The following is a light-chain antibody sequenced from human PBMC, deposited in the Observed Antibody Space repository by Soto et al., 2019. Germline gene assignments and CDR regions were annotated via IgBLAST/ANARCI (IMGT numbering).Light chain of an antibody. Sequence: DIRMTQSPSSLSASVGDTVTITCRASQSISSHLNWYQQKPGKAPNLLMYTASNLQSGVPSRFSGSGSGTDFTLTISSLEPEDFAVYYCQQGGNWPLTFGQGTRLE. J-gene: IGKJ5*01. CDR2: TAS. CDR1: QSISSH. V-gene: IGKV1-39*01. CDR3: QQGGNWPLT.